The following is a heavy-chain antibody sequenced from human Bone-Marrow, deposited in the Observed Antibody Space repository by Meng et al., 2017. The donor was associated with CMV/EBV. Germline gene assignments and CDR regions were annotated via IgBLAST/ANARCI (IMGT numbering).Heavy chain of an antibody. CDR1: GGSFSGYY. D-gene: IGHD2-8*01. J-gene: IGHJ6*02. CDR3: ARGFPRILYAYYYYGMDV. CDR2: INRSGST. Sequence: SETLSLTCAVYGGSFSGYYWSWIRQPPGKGLEWIGEINRSGSTNYNPSLKSRVTISVDTSKNQFSLKLSSVTAADTAVYYCARGFPRILYAYYYYGMDVWGQGTTVTVSS. V-gene: IGHV4-34*01.